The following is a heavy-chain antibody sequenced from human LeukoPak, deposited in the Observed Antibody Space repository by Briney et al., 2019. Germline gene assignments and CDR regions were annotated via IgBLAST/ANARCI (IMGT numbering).Heavy chain of an antibody. V-gene: IGHV3-30-3*01. CDR2: ISYDGSNK. Sequence: GGSLRLSCAASRFTFSSYAMHWVRQAPGKGLEWVAVISYDGSNKYYADSVKGRFTISRDNSKNTLYLQMNSLRAEDTAVYYCARDDDFNYWGQGTLVTVSS. CDR1: RFTFSSYA. J-gene: IGHJ4*02. CDR3: ARDDDFNY. D-gene: IGHD3-3*01.